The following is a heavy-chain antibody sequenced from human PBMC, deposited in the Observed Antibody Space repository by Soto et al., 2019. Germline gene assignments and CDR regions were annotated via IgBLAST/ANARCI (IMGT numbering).Heavy chain of an antibody. CDR1: GYTFTSYD. CDR2: MNPNSGNT. D-gene: IGHD2-15*01. CDR3: AMSYGYCSGGSCHDAFDI. V-gene: IGHV1-8*01. Sequence: AAPVNGSCKASGYTFTSYDISWVRQATGQGLEWMGWMNPNSGNTGYAQKFQGRVTMTRNTSISTAYMELSSLRSEDTAVYYCAMSYGYCSGGSCHDAFDIWGQGTMVNVSS. J-gene: IGHJ3*02.